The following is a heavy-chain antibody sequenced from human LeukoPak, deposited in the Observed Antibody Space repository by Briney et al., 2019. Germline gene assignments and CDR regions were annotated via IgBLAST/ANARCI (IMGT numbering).Heavy chain of an antibody. D-gene: IGHD3-22*01. CDR3: ATRDVGNMIVVVMDAFDI. Sequence: ASVKVSCKASGYTFTSYGISWVRQAPGQGLEWMGWISASNGNTNYAQKLQGRVTMTTDTYTSTDYMELRSLRSDDTAVYDCATRDVGNMIVVVMDAFDIWGQGTMVSVFS. J-gene: IGHJ3*02. V-gene: IGHV1-18*01. CDR1: GYTFTSYG. CDR2: ISASNGNT.